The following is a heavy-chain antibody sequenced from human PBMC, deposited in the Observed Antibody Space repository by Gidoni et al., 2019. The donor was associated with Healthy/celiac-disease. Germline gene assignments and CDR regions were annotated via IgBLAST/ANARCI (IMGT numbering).Heavy chain of an antibody. CDR1: GFPFSRYL. Sequence: EVQVVESGGGLVQPGGSLRLSCAASGFPFSRYLMNRVRQAPGKGRGWVSYISSSSSTIHYADSVKGRFTISRDNAKNSLYLQMNSLRDEDTAVYYCARDSGGSYYIPEHWGQGTLVTVSS. CDR2: ISSSSSTI. D-gene: IGHD1-26*01. V-gene: IGHV3-48*02. J-gene: IGHJ1*01. CDR3: ARDSGGSYYIPEH.